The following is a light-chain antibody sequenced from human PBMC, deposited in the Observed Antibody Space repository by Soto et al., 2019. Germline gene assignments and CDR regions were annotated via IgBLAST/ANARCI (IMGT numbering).Light chain of an antibody. CDR2: EVS. J-gene: IGLJ1*01. CDR3: ASLTTTSFV. CDR1: SSDVGAYNL. Sequence: STRSPPSSVSGSPGQSITISCTGTSSDVGAYNLVSWYQHHPGKAPKLLISEVSNRPSGVSDRFSGSKSGNTASLAISGLQAEDEADYYCASLTTTSFVFGTGTKVT. V-gene: IGLV2-14*01.